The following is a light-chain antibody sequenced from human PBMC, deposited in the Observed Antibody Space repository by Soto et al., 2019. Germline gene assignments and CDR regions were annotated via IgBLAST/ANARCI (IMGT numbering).Light chain of an antibody. CDR2: DVS. CDR1: SSDVGSYNY. CDR3: TSYITAGTYV. Sequence: QSALAQPASLSGSPGQSITISCTGTSSDVGSYNYVSWYQQHPGKAPKLMIYDVSNRPSGVSDRFSGSKSGNTASLTISGLQAEDEAGYYCTSYITAGTYVFGTGTKVTVL. J-gene: IGLJ1*01. V-gene: IGLV2-14*03.